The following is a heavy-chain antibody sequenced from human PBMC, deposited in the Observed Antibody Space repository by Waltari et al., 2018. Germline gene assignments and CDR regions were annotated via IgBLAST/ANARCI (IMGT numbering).Heavy chain of an antibody. V-gene: IGHV3-21*01. CDR3: ARGAIYYVTGGTFDI. CDR2: ISSSSSYI. CDR1: RFTFSTYS. J-gene: IGHJ3*02. Sequence: EVQLVESGGGLVKPGGSLRLSCAASRFTFSTYSMNWVRQAPGKGLEWVSSISSSSSYIYYADSVMCRFTSSRDNAKNSLYLQMNSLSAEDTAVYYCARGAIYYVTGGTFDIWGQGTMVTVSS. D-gene: IGHD1-26*01.